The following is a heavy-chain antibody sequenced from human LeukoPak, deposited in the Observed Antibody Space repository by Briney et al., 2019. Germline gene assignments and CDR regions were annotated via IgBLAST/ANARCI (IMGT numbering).Heavy chain of an antibody. CDR3: ARQMADKITMIVVVITYYFDY. Sequence: SETLSLTRTVSGGSISSSSYYWGWIRQPPGKGLEWLGSIYYSGSTYYNPSLKSRVTISVDTSKNQFSLKLSSVTAADTAVYYCARQMADKITMIVVVITYYFDYWGQGTLVTVSS. J-gene: IGHJ4*02. CDR1: GGSISSSSYY. CDR2: IYYSGST. D-gene: IGHD3-22*01. V-gene: IGHV4-39*01.